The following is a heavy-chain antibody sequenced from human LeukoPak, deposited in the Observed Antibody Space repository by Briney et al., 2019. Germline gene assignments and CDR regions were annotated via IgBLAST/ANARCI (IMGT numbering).Heavy chain of an antibody. CDR2: IYYSGST. J-gene: IGHJ4*02. CDR1: GGSISSYY. V-gene: IGHV4-59*01. CDR3: ARAPRRSRDLDY. Sequence: SETLSLTCTVSGGSISSYYWSWIRQPPRKGLEWIGYIYYSGSTNYNPSLKSRVTISVDTSKSQFSLKLSSVTAADTAVYYCARAPRRSRDLDYWGQGTLVAVSS.